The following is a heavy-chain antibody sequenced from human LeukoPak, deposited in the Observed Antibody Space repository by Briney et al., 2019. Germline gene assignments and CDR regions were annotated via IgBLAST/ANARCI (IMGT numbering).Heavy chain of an antibody. CDR1: GFTFSSYW. Sequence: RGSLRLSCAASGFTFSSYWMHWVRQAPGKGLVWVSRINSDGSSTSYADSVKGRFTISRDNAKNTLYLQMNSLRAEDTAVYYCARAPRFYGDYGCDYWGQGTLVTVSS. CDR2: INSDGSST. V-gene: IGHV3-74*01. J-gene: IGHJ4*02. CDR3: ARAPRFYGDYGCDY. D-gene: IGHD4-17*01.